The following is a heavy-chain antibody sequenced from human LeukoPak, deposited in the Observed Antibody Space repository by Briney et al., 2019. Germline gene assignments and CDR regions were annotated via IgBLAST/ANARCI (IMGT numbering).Heavy chain of an antibody. Sequence: GASVKVSRKASGYTFTSYYMHWVRQAPGQGLEWMGIINPSGGSTSYAQKFQGRVTMTRDTSTSTVYMELSGLRSEDTAVYYCARGRRDCSGGSCYGGSWFDPWGQGTLVTVSS. CDR3: ARGRRDCSGGSCYGGSWFDP. CDR2: INPSGGST. V-gene: IGHV1-46*01. D-gene: IGHD2-15*01. J-gene: IGHJ5*02. CDR1: GYTFTSYY.